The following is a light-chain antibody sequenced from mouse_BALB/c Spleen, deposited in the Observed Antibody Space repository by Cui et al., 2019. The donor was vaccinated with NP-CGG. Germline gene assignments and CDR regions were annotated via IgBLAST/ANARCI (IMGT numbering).Light chain of an antibody. CDR1: TGAVTTSNY. V-gene: IGLV1*01. CDR2: GTN. J-gene: IGLJ1*01. CDR3: ALWYSNHWV. Sequence: QALVTQESSLTTSPGETVTLTCRSSTGAVTTSNYANWVQEKPDHVFTGLIGGTNNRPPGVPARFSGSLIGDKAALTITGAQTEDEAIYFCALWYSNHWVFGGGTKLTVL.